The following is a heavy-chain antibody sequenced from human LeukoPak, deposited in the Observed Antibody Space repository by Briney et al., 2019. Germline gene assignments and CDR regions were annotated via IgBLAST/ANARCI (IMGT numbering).Heavy chain of an antibody. V-gene: IGHV1-18*01. CDR3: ARGLLWFGEPAWFDP. CDR1: GYTFTSYG. D-gene: IGHD3-10*01. Sequence: ASVKVSCKASGYTFTSYGISWVRQAPGQGLEWMGWISAYNGNTNYAQKLQGRVTMTTDTSTSTAYMELRSLRSEDTAVYYCARGLLWFGEPAWFDPWGQGTLVTVSS. CDR2: ISAYNGNT. J-gene: IGHJ5*02.